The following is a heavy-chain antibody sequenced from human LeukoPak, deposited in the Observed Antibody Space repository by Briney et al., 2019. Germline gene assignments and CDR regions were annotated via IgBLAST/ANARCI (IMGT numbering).Heavy chain of an antibody. CDR3: ARGDCSGGSCYWLDY. V-gene: IGHV4-59*01. CDR1: GGSISSYY. J-gene: IGHJ4*02. CDR2: IYYSGST. Sequence: SETLSLTCTVSGGSISSYYWRWLRQPPGKGLEWFGYIYYSGSTNYNPSLKSRVTISVDTSKNQFSLKLSSVTAADTAVYYCARGDCSGGSCYWLDYWGQGTLVTVSS. D-gene: IGHD2-15*01.